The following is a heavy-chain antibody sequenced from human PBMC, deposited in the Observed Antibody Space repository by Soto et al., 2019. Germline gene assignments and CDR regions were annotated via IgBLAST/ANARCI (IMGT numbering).Heavy chain of an antibody. Sequence: QVQLVQSGAEVKKPGASVKVSCKASGYTFTRYDINWVRQATGQGLEWMGWMNPNSGNTGYAQKFQGRVTMTRNTSISTAYMELSSLRSEDTAVYYCARDYDSSSDYGMDVWGQGTTVTVSS. D-gene: IGHD3-22*01. J-gene: IGHJ6*02. CDR2: MNPNSGNT. CDR3: ARDYDSSSDYGMDV. CDR1: GYTFTRYD. V-gene: IGHV1-8*01.